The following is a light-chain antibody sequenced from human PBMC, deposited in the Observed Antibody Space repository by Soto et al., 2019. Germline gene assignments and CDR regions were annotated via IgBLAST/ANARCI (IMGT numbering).Light chain of an antibody. Sequence: QSVLTQPPSVSAAPGQRVTISCSGSSSNIGNNYVSWYQQFPGTAPRLLIYDNNQRPSGIPARFSGSKSGTSATLDITGLQTGDEADYYCGAWDSSLSGGRAVLGGGTKLTVL. J-gene: IGLJ3*02. CDR1: SSNIGNNY. V-gene: IGLV1-51*01. CDR3: GAWDSSLSGGRAV. CDR2: DNN.